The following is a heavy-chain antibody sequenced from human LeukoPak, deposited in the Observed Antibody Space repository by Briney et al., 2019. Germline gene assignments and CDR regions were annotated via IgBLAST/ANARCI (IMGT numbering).Heavy chain of an antibody. CDR3: AKVEDDYGDYYFDY. Sequence: GGSLRLSCAASGFTFSSYAMSWVRQAPGKGLEWVSAISGSGGSTYYADSVKGRFTISRDNSKNTLYLQMNSLRAKDTAVYYCAKVEDDYGDYYFDYWGQGTLVTVSS. CDR1: GFTFSSYA. D-gene: IGHD4-17*01. J-gene: IGHJ4*02. CDR2: ISGSGGST. V-gene: IGHV3-23*01.